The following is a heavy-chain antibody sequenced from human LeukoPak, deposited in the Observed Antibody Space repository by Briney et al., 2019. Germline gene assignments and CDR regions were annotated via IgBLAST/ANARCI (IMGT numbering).Heavy chain of an antibody. Sequence: GGSLRLSCAASGFTFDDSVMSWVRQAPGKGLEWVSSISSSSYIYYADSVKGRFTISRDNAKNSLYLQMNSLRAEDTAVYYCAREAESTYYYDSSGTTNGDYWGQGTLVTVSS. J-gene: IGHJ4*02. CDR2: ISSSSYI. D-gene: IGHD3-22*01. V-gene: IGHV3-69-1*01. CDR3: AREAESTYYYDSSGTTNGDY. CDR1: GFTFDDSV.